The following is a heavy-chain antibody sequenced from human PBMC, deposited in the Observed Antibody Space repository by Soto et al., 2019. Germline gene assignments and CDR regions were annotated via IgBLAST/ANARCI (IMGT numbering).Heavy chain of an antibody. CDR3: AKRFDD. Sequence: QVPLVESGGGVVPPGRSLRLSCSASGFSFSRYPMHWVRQAPGQGLEWVAVISYDGSTKYYADSVKGRFTISRDNSKNTLYLQMNSLRVEDTAVYYCAKRFDDWGQGTLVTVSS. V-gene: IGHV3-30-3*02. J-gene: IGHJ4*02. CDR2: ISYDGSTK. CDR1: GFSFSRYP.